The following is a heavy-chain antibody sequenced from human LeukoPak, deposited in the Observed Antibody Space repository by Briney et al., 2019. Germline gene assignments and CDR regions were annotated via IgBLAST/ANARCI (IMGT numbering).Heavy chain of an antibody. CDR2: ISWNSGSI. CDR3: AKGKGVAYYYYGMDV. Sequence: GGSLRLSCAASGFTFDDYAMHWVRQAPGKGLEWVSGISWNSGSIGYADSVKGRFTISRDNAKNSLYLQMNSLRAEDTALYYCAKGKGVAYYYYGMDVWGQGTTVTVSS. CDR1: GFTFDDYA. V-gene: IGHV3-9*01. D-gene: IGHD5-12*01. J-gene: IGHJ6*02.